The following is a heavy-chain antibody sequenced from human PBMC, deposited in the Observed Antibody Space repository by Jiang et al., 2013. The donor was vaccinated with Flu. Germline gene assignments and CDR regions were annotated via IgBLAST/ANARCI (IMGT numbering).Heavy chain of an antibody. CDR2: VYDSGRT. D-gene: IGHD2-21*02. CDR1: GGSIRIRSYF. CDR3: ARARMRVLTTITYYFDS. V-gene: IGHV4-39*07. Sequence: LLKPSETLSLTCTVSGGSIRIRSYFWGWIRQPPGKGLEWIGGVYDSGRTNYNPSLKSRVTISVDTSKNQFSLRLSSVTAADTAVYYCARARMRVLTTITYYFDSWGLGTLVTVSS. J-gene: IGHJ4*02.